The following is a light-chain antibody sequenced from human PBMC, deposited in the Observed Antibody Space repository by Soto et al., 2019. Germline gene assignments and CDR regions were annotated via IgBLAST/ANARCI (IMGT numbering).Light chain of an antibody. CDR1: QSVSSGY. V-gene: IGKV3-20*01. Sequence: VLTQSPGTLSLSPGERATLSCRPGQSVSSGYLAWYQQKPGQAPRLLIYATYTRATGIPDRFSGSGSGTDFTLTISRLQPEDFAVYYCQQYGPSPLYTFGQGTKLEIK. J-gene: IGKJ2*01. CDR2: ATY. CDR3: QQYGPSPLYT.